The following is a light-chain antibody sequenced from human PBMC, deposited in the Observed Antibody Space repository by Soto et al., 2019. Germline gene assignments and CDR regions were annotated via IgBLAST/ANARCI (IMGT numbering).Light chain of an antibody. J-gene: IGLJ2*01. V-gene: IGLV1-40*01. Sequence: QSVLTQPPSVSGAPGQRVTIYCTGSSSNIGAGYDVHWYQQLPGTAPKLLIYGNSNRPSGVPDRFSGSKSGTSASLASTGLQAEDEADYYCQSYDSSLSGGVFGGGTKVNVL. CDR2: GNS. CDR1: SSNIGAGYD. CDR3: QSYDSSLSGGV.